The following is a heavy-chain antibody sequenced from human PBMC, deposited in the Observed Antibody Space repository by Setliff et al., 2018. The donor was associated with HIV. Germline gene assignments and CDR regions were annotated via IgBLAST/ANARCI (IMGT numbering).Heavy chain of an antibody. CDR1: GYTFTSYG. V-gene: IGHV7-4-1*01. J-gene: IGHJ6*03. D-gene: IGHD3-3*01. CDR3: TRDHTPPPNYDFLSGQIDLRNIFYYMDV. CDR2: INTKTGNP. Sequence: ASVKVSCKASGYTFTSYGISWVRQAPGQGLEWMGYINTKTGNPKDAQGFTGRFVFSVDTPVSTAYLQIFSLKAEDTAVYYCTRDHTPPPNYDFLSGQIDLRNIFYYMDVLGTGSPVTSP.